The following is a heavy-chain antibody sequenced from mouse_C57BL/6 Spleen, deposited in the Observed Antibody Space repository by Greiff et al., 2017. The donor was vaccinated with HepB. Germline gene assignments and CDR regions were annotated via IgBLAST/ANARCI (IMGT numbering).Heavy chain of an antibody. CDR1: GYTFTDYN. J-gene: IGHJ1*03. CDR3: ARLYWYFDV. CDR2: INPNNGGT. V-gene: IGHV1-18*01. Sequence: EVKLQESGPELVKPGASVKIPCKASGYTFTDYNMDWVKQSHGKSLEWIGDINPNNGGTIYNQKFKGKATLTVDKSSSTAYMELRSLTSEDTAVYYCARLYWYFDVWGTGTTVTVSS.